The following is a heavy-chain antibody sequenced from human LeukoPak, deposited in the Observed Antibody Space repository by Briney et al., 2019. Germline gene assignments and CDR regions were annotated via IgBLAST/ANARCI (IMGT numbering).Heavy chain of an antibody. CDR2: LSRHSDYI. V-gene: IGHV3-21*01. CDR3: ARDSYYDILTGYLRYFDY. D-gene: IGHD3-9*01. J-gene: IGHJ4*02. CDR1: GFDFDRYA. Sequence: GGSLRLSCAASGFDFDRYAMSWVRQAPGKGLEWLSALSRHSDYIYYADSVRGRFTISRDNAKNSLYLQMNSLRVDDTAVYFCARDSYYDILTGYLRYFDYWGQGTLVTVSS.